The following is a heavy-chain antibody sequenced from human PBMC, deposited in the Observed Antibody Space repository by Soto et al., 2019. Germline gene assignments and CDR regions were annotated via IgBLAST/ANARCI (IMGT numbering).Heavy chain of an antibody. CDR2: IYWDDDK. J-gene: IGHJ4*02. CDR1: GFSLSTSGVG. V-gene: IGHV2-5*02. CDR3: ARVPAAAIVGEYYFDY. Sequence: QITLKESGPTLVKPTQTLTLTCTFSGFSLSTSGVGVGWIRQPPGKALEWLALIYWDDDKRYSPSLKSRLTITKDTSKNQVVITMTNMDPVDTATYYCARVPAAAIVGEYYFDYWGQGTLVTVSS. D-gene: IGHD2-2*01.